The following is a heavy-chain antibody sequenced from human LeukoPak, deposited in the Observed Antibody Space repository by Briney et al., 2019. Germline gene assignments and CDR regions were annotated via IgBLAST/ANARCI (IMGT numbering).Heavy chain of an antibody. Sequence: PGGSLRLSCAASGFTFSTYAMTWVRQAPGKGLEWISAISAGGIYIYYADSVKGRFTSSRDNSKSTLYLQMSNLRAEDTAVYYCAKNWGTGKAFYDHWGQGIQVTVSS. CDR1: GFTFSTYA. V-gene: IGHV3-23*01. D-gene: IGHD1-1*01. CDR2: ISAGGIYI. CDR3: AKNWGTGKAFYDH. J-gene: IGHJ4*02.